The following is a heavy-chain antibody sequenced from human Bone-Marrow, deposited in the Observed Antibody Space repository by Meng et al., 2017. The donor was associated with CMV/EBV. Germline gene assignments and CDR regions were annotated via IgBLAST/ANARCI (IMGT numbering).Heavy chain of an antibody. CDR2: ISSSGSTI. D-gene: IGHD3-16*01. J-gene: IGHJ6*02. Sequence: SLKISCAASGFTFSSYEMNWVRQAPGKGLEWVSYISSSGSTIYYADSVKGRFTISRDNAKNSLYLQMISLRAEDTAVYYCARRREAVWGNYYYYYGMDVWGQGTTVTVSS. CDR3: ARRREAVWGNYYYYYGMDV. CDR1: GFTFSSYE. V-gene: IGHV3-48*03.